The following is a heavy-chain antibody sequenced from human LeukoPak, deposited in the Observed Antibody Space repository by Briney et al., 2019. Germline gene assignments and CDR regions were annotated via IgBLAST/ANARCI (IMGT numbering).Heavy chain of an antibody. CDR1: GGSISNYY. CDR3: ARHGGGYSFDY. D-gene: IGHD5-24*01. Sequence: SSETLSLTCSVSGGSISNYYWSWIRQPPGKGLEWIGYMYNSGSTNYNPSLKSQVTISEDTSKNQFSLKVTSVTAADTAVYYCARHGGGYSFDYWGQGTLVTVSS. V-gene: IGHV4-59*08. J-gene: IGHJ4*02. CDR2: MYNSGST.